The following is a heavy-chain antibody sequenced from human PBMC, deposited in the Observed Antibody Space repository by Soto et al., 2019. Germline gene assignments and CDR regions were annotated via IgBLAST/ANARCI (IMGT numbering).Heavy chain of an antibody. CDR1: GGTFSSYA. V-gene: IGHV1-69*13. CDR2: IIPIFGTA. J-gene: IGHJ6*02. D-gene: IGHD2-15*01. Sequence: GASVKVSWKASGGTFSSYAISWVRQAPGQGLEWLGGIIPIFGTANYAQKFQGRVTITADESTSTAYMELSSLRSEDTAVYYCARDLQVAATRFYYYYYGMDVWGQGTTVTVSS. CDR3: ARDLQVAATRFYYYYYGMDV.